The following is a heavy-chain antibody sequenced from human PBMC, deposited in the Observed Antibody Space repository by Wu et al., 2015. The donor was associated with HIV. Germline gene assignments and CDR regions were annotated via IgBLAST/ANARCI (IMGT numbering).Heavy chain of an antibody. CDR1: GGSFNSYG. CDR3: ARVPSYKPLDF. CDR2: ISPYNGDT. V-gene: IGHV1-18*01. J-gene: IGHJ4*02. Sequence: QVQLVQSGAELKKPGSSVKVSCKASGGSFNSYGISWVRQAPGQGLEWMGWISPYNGDTKYSQKFQDRVTMTTETSTSTAYMDLGSLRSDDTAVYYCARVPSYKPLDFWGQGTLVTVSS. D-gene: IGHD1-1*01.